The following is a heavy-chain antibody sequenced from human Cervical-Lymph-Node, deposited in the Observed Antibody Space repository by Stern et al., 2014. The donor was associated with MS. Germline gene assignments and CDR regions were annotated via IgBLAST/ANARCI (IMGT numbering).Heavy chain of an antibody. J-gene: IGHJ4*02. D-gene: IGHD3-3*01. CDR1: GFTLSSYN. Sequence: LVESGGHFVQPGGSLRLSWAASGFTLSSYNMNWVRQAPGKGLEWISFISGVSRTIYYADSVRCRFTISRDNANNSLYLQMNSLRVEDTAVYYCARGITIFGEGKGGQGTLVTVSS. CDR2: ISGVSRTI. V-gene: IGHV3-48*01. CDR3: ARGITIFGEGK.